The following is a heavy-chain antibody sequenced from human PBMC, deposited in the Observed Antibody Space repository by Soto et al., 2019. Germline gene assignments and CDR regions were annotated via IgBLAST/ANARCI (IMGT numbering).Heavy chain of an antibody. CDR1: GFTFSSEA. CDR3: AKGSRPYYYDSSGPPYGMDV. J-gene: IGHJ6*02. D-gene: IGHD3-22*01. Sequence: PGEALKISWAASGFTFSSEAMGWVRQAPGKGLEWVSAISGSGGSTYYADSVKGRFTISRDNSKNTLYLQMNSLRAEDTAVYYCAKGSRPYYYDSSGPPYGMDVWGQGTTVTVSS. CDR2: ISGSGGST. V-gene: IGHV3-23*01.